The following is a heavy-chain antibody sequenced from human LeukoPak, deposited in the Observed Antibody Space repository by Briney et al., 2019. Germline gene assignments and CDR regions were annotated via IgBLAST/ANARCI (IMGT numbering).Heavy chain of an antibody. Sequence: SETLSLTCTVSGGSISSYYWSWIRQPPGKGLEWIGYIYYSGSTNYNPSLKSRVTISVDTSKNQFPLKLSSVTAADTAVYYCARDYYGSGSYYKNWGQGTLVTVSS. V-gene: IGHV4-59*01. CDR1: GGSISSYY. J-gene: IGHJ4*02. CDR3: ARDYYGSGSYYKN. CDR2: IYYSGST. D-gene: IGHD3-10*01.